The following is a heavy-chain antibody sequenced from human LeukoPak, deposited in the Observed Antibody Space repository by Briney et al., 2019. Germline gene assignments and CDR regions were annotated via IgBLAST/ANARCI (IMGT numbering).Heavy chain of an antibody. V-gene: IGHV3-30*04. CDR1: GFTFSSYA. CDR2: ISYDGSNK. D-gene: IGHD6-19*01. CDR3: ARASSGWYEVYFDY. J-gene: IGHJ4*02. Sequence: GGSLRLSCAASGFTFSSYAMHWVRQAPGKGLEWVAVISYDGSNKYYADSVKGRFTISRDNSKNTLYLQTNSLRAEDTAVYYCARASSGWYEVYFDYWGQGTLVTVSS.